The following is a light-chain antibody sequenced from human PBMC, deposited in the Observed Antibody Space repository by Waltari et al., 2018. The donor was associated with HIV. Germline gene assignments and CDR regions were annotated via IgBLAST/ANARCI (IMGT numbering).Light chain of an antibody. J-gene: IGLJ2*01. CDR1: TSTLGNKS. CDR2: DNN. Sequence: QSVSTQPPSVYAAPAQKVTISCPASTSTLGNKSVSWYQQLPRSAPKLLISDNNKRPSGIPDRFSGSKAGTSATLGITGRQTGDEADYYCGTWDSSLSAGVFGVGTKVTVL. V-gene: IGLV1-51*01. CDR3: GTWDSSLSAGV.